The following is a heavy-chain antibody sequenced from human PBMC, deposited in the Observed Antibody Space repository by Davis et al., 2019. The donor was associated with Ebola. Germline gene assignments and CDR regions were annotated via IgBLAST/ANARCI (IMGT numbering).Heavy chain of an antibody. J-gene: IGHJ4*02. CDR1: GFTFTRYS. CDR3: ARAGVNSYYSSGDYYDY. D-gene: IGHD3-22*01. CDR2: ISSSSSTI. Sequence: PGGSLRLSCAASGFTFTRYSMNWVRQAPGKGLEWVSYISSSSSTIYYADSVKGRFTISRDNAKNSRYLQMNSLRDKDAVVYFCARAGVNSYYSSGDYYDYWGQGTLVTVSS. V-gene: IGHV3-48*02.